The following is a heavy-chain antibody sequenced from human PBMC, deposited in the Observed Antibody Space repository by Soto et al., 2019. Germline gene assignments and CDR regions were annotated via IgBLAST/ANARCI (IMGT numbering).Heavy chain of an antibody. CDR1: GFTFSSYA. CDR3: AKGWKTTVVTQGWYFDY. D-gene: IGHD4-17*01. V-gene: IGHV3-23*01. Sequence: GSLRLSCAASGFTFSSYAMSWVRQAPGKGLEWVSAISGSGGSTYYADSVKGRFTISRDNSKNTLYLQMNSLRAEDTAVYYCAKGWKTTVVTQGWYFDYWGQGTLVTVSS. CDR2: ISGSGGST. J-gene: IGHJ4*02.